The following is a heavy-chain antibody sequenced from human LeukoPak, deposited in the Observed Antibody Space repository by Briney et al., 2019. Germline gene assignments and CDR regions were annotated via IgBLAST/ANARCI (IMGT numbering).Heavy chain of an antibody. V-gene: IGHV4-30-4*01. D-gene: IGHD5-24*01. CDR2: IYYSGSA. CDR3: ARVHRDGYSYFYHYFDY. J-gene: IGHJ4*02. Sequence: PSETLSLTCTVPGGSISSYYWSWIRQPPGKGLEWIGYIYYSGSAYYNPSLNSRVTISVDMSKNQFSLRLNSATAADTAVYYCARVHRDGYSYFYHYFDYWGQGTLVTVS. CDR1: GGSISSYY.